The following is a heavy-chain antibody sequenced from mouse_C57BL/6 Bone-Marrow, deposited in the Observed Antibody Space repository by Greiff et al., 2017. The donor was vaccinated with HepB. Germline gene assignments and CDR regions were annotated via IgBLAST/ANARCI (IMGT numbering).Heavy chain of an antibody. Sequence: QVQLKESGPGLVQPSQSLSITCTVSGFSLTSYGVHWVRQSPGKGLEWLGVIWSGGSTDYNAAFISRLSISKDNSKSQVFFKMNSLQADDTAIYYCARPFYYDYRYAMDYWGQGTSVTVSS. V-gene: IGHV2-2*01. CDR2: IWSGGST. D-gene: IGHD2-4*01. J-gene: IGHJ4*01. CDR1: GFSLTSYG. CDR3: ARPFYYDYRYAMDY.